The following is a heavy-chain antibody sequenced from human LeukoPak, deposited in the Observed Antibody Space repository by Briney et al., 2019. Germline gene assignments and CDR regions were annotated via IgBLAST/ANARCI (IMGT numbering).Heavy chain of an antibody. Sequence: PGGSPRLSCAASGFTFSSYAMSWVRQAPGKELEWVSAISGSGGSTYYADSVKGRFTISRDNSKNTLYLQMNSLRAEDTAVYYCATLVAYYYGSGSYLDYWGQGTLVTVSS. CDR2: ISGSGGST. D-gene: IGHD3-10*01. V-gene: IGHV3-23*01. CDR1: GFTFSSYA. J-gene: IGHJ4*02. CDR3: ATLVAYYYGSGSYLDY.